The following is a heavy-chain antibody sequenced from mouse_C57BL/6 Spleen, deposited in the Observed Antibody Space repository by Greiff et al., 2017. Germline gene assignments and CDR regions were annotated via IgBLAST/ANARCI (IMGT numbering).Heavy chain of an antibody. V-gene: IGHV5-12*01. J-gene: IGHJ1*03. CDR1: GFTFSDYY. Sequence: DVMLVESGGGLVQPGGSLKLSCAASGFTFSDYYMYWVRQTPEKRLEWVAYISNGGGSTYYPDTVKGRFTISRDNAKNTLYLQRSRLKSEDTAMYYCARQNYYGSSYWYFDVWGTGTTVTVSS. CDR2: ISNGGGST. D-gene: IGHD1-1*01. CDR3: ARQNYYGSSYWYFDV.